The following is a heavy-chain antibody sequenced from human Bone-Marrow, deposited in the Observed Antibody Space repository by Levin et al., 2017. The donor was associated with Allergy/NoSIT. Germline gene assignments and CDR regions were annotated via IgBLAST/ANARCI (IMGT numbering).Heavy chain of an antibody. D-gene: IGHD3-10*01. J-gene: IGHJ5*02. Sequence: GESLKISCAASGFTFSSYGMHWVRQAPGKGLEWVAVISYDGSNKYYADSVKGRFTISRDNSKNTLYLQMNSLRAEDTAVYYCAKAGGSGSYFDPWGQGTLVTVSS. CDR1: GFTFSSYG. V-gene: IGHV3-30*18. CDR3: AKAGGSGSYFDP. CDR2: ISYDGSNK.